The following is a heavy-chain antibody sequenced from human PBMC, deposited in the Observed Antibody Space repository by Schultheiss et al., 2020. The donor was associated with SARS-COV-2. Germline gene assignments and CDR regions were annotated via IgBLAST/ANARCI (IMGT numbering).Heavy chain of an antibody. J-gene: IGHJ5*02. CDR1: GFTFNYSG. CDR2: ISYDGSNK. Sequence: GGSLRLSCGASGFTFNYSGIKWVRQAPGGPPGSRQGAEWVAVISYDGSNKYYADSVKGRFTISRDNSKNTLYLQMNSLRAEDTAVYYCAKDQNPRRFWSGRNWFDPWGQGTLVTVSS. D-gene: IGHD3-3*01. V-gene: IGHV3-30*18. CDR3: AKDQNPRRFWSGRNWFDP.